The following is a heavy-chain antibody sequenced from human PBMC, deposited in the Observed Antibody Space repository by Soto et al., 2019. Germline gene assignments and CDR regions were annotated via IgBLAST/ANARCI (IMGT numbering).Heavy chain of an antibody. CDR3: GRSSSMLGAGWSDS. CDR1: GYSFRSYG. D-gene: IGHD2-8*01. Sequence: ASMKVYCKASGYSFRSYGINWVRQAPGQGLEWIGWVSGYNYNTKYAQKLQGRITVTTDTSTNTAYMELRSLRSDDTAVYYCGRSSSMLGAGWSDSWGQGTRVTVSS. J-gene: IGHJ5*01. V-gene: IGHV1-18*01. CDR2: VSGYNYNT.